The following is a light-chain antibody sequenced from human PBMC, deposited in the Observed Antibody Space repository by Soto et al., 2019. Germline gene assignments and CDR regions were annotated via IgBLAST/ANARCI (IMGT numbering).Light chain of an antibody. V-gene: IGKV1-39*01. CDR3: QQRYPSPLT. Sequence: IQLTQSPSSLSASVGDRVTITCRASQDIAIYLAWYQQQPGKAPNLLIYAASSLQSGVPSRFSGSGSGTDFTLPISSLQPEDIATYFCQQRYPSPLTFGGGTKVEIK. J-gene: IGKJ4*01. CDR2: AAS. CDR1: QDIAIY.